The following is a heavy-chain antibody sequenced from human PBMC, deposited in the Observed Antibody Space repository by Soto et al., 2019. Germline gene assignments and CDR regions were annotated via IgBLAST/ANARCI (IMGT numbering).Heavy chain of an antibody. D-gene: IGHD2-2*01. J-gene: IGHJ6*02. CDR3: ARRRLGYCSSTSCYLDYYYYGMDV. CDR2: IDPSDSYT. V-gene: IGHV5-10-1*01. Sequence: GESLKISCNGSGYIFTSYWISWVRQMPGKGLEWMGRIDPSDSYTNYSPSFQGHVTISADKSISTAYLQWSSLKASDTAMYYCARRRLGYCSSTSCYLDYYYYGMDVWGQGTTVTVSS. CDR1: GYIFTSYW.